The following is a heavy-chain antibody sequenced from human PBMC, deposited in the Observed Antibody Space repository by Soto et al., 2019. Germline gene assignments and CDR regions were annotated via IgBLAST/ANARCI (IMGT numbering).Heavy chain of an antibody. CDR3: ARSPRSSPYFDY. V-gene: IGHV5-51*01. CDR2: IYPGDYET. Sequence: GESLKISCQYSGYTFSNFWIAWVRQLPGKGLEWMGIIYPGDYETRYSPSFHGKVTISADRSIGTAYLQWSSLEASNSAFYFCARSPRSSPYFDYWGQGALVTVSS. D-gene: IGHD6-13*01. J-gene: IGHJ4*02. CDR1: GYTFSNFW.